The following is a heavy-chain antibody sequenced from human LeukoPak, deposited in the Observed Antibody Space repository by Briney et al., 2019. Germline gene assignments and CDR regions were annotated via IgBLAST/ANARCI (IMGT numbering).Heavy chain of an antibody. CDR2: ITYDGNNK. J-gene: IGHJ4*02. Sequence: GGCLRLSCAASGFTFSRYAMHWVRQAPGKGLEWVAVITYDGNNKYYADSVKGRFTISRDNSENSLYLQKNSLRTEDTAVYYCARGLLETTTSYFDYWGQGTLVTVSS. CDR1: GFTFSRYA. V-gene: IGHV3-30-3*01. CDR3: ARGLLETTTSYFDY. D-gene: IGHD2/OR15-2a*01.